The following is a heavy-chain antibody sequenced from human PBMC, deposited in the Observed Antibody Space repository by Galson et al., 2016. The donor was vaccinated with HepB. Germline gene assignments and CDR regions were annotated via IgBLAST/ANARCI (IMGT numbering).Heavy chain of an antibody. CDR2: TYYGSNWLS. Sequence: CAIPGDSVSSNSAVWNWIRQSPSRGLEWLGRTYYGSNWLSDYAASVRSRITVNADTPKNQISLHLNSVTPDDTAVYYCARAGRRQVGTGDWFDSWGQGILVTVSS. CDR1: GDSVSSNSAV. CDR3: ARAGRRQVGTGDWFDS. V-gene: IGHV6-1*01. D-gene: IGHD1-1*01. J-gene: IGHJ5*01.